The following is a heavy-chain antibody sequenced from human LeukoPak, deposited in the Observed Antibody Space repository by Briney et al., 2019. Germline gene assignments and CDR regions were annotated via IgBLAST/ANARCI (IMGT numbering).Heavy chain of an antibody. CDR2: IYYSGST. CDR1: GGSISGSSYY. Sequence: SETLSLTCPVSGGSISGSSYYWGWIRQPPGKGLEWIGSIYYSGSTYYTPSLKSRVTISVDTSKNQFSLKLSSVTAADTAVYYCARGSMQNWLDPWGQGTLVTVSS. CDR3: ARGSMQNWLDP. J-gene: IGHJ5*02. V-gene: IGHV4-39*07.